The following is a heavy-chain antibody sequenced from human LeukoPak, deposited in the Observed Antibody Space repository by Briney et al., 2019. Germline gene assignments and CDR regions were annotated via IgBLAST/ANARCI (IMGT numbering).Heavy chain of an antibody. Sequence: GASVKVSCKASGYTFTSYGISWVRQAPGQGLEWMGWISAYNGNTNYAQKLQGRVTMTTDTSTSTAYMELRSLRPDDTAVYYCARGTRGDILTGYSLGYWGQGTLVTVSS. CDR2: ISAYNGNT. D-gene: IGHD3-9*01. CDR3: ARGTRGDILTGYSLGY. J-gene: IGHJ4*02. V-gene: IGHV1-18*01. CDR1: GYTFTSYG.